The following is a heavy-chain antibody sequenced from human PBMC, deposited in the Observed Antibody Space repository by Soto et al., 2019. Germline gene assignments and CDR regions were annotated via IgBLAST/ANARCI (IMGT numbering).Heavy chain of an antibody. CDR1: GGSISSGGYY. J-gene: IGHJ5*02. CDR3: ARTAGGIAAAANWFDP. Sequence: SETLSLTCTVSGGSISSGGYYWSWIRQHPGKGLEWIGYIYYSGSTYYNPSLKSRVTISVDTSKNQFSLKLNSVTAADTAVYYCARTAGGIAAAANWFDPWGQGTLVTVSS. D-gene: IGHD6-13*01. V-gene: IGHV4-31*03. CDR2: IYYSGST.